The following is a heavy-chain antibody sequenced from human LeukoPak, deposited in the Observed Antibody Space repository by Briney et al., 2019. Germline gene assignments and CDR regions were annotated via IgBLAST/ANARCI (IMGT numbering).Heavy chain of an antibody. CDR1: GFTFSSYE. J-gene: IGHJ4*02. CDR3: AREPLEWPYYFDY. CDR2: ISSSGSTI. V-gene: IGHV3-48*03. D-gene: IGHD3-3*01. Sequence: PGGSLRLSCAASGFTFSSYEMNWVRQAPGKGLEWVSYISSSGSTIYYADSVKGRFTISGDNAKNSLYLQMNSLRAEDTAVYYCAREPLEWPYYFDYWGQGTLVTVSS.